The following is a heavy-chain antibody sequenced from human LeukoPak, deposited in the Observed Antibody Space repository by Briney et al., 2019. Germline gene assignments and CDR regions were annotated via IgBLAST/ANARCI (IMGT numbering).Heavy chain of an antibody. CDR2: INTNTGNP. Sequence: GASVKVSCKASGYTFTSYAMNWVRQAPGQGLEWMGWINTNTGNPTYAQGFTGRFVFSLDTSVSTAYLQWSSLKASDTAMYYCARGMVKQLMITFGSGYPYYFDYWGQGTLVTVSS. D-gene: IGHD3-16*01. V-gene: IGHV7-4-1*02. CDR1: GYTFTSYA. J-gene: IGHJ4*02. CDR3: ARGMVKQLMITFGSGYPYYFDY.